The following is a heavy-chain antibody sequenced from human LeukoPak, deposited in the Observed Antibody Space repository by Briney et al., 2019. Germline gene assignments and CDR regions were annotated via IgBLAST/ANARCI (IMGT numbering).Heavy chain of an antibody. D-gene: IGHD3-22*01. J-gene: IGHJ5*02. V-gene: IGHV3-7*03. Sequence: GGTLRLSCAASGFTFSSYWMRWVRQAPRKGLEGVINIKQDGSDKYYVDSVKHRFTISRHNSKNRLYIKMNSLRAEDKVVYYCARGYQYYYDSSGYYYDWFDPWGQGTLVTVSS. CDR1: GFTFSSYW. CDR3: ARGYQYYYDSSGYYYDWFDP. CDR2: IKQDGSDK.